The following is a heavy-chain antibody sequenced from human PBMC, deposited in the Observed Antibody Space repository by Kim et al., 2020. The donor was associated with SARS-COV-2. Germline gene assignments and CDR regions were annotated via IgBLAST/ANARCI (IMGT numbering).Heavy chain of an antibody. D-gene: IGHD5-18*01. V-gene: IGHV1-69*13. CDR3: ARDQHADTAMPKAYYFDY. Sequence: SVKVSCKASGGTFSSYAISWVRQAPGQGLEWMGGIIPIFGTANYAQKFQGRVTITADESTSTAYMELSSLRSEDTAVYYCARDQHADTAMPKAYYFDYWGQGTLVTVSS. CDR2: IIPIFGTA. CDR1: GGTFSSYA. J-gene: IGHJ4*02.